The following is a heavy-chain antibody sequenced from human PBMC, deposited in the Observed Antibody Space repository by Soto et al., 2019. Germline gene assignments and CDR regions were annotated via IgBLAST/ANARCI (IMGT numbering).Heavy chain of an antibody. CDR2: INAGNGNT. Sequence: QVQLVQSGAEEKKPGASVKVSCKASGYTFTSYAMHWVRQAPGQRLEWMGWINAGNGNTKYSQKFQGRVTITRDTSASTAYMELSSLRSEDTGVYYCERNFGSSWSYYGMDVWGQGTTVTVSS. J-gene: IGHJ6*02. V-gene: IGHV1-3*05. D-gene: IGHD6-13*01. CDR1: GYTFTSYA. CDR3: ERNFGSSWSYYGMDV.